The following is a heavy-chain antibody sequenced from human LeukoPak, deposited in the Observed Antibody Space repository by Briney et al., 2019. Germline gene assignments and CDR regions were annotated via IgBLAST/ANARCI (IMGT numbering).Heavy chain of an antibody. Sequence: ASVKVSCKASGYTFTGYYMHWVRQAPGQGLEWMGWINPNSGGTNYAQKFQGRVTMTRDTSISTAYMELSRLRSDDTAVYYCARVAYSSSWYSDYWGQGTLATVSS. V-gene: IGHV1-2*02. CDR3: ARVAYSSSWYSDY. CDR1: GYTFTGYY. J-gene: IGHJ4*02. CDR2: INPNSGGT. D-gene: IGHD6-13*01.